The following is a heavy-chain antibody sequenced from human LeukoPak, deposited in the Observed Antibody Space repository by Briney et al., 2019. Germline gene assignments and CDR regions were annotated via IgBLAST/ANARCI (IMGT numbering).Heavy chain of an antibody. Sequence: GGSLRLSCAASGFTFSSYSMNWVRQAPGKGLEWVSSISSSSSYIYYADSVKGRFTISRGNAKNSLYLQMNSLRAEDTAVYYCARGFGSNWFDPWGQGTLVTVSS. J-gene: IGHJ5*02. CDR3: ARGFGSNWFDP. V-gene: IGHV3-21*01. CDR1: GFTFSSYS. CDR2: ISSSSSYI. D-gene: IGHD3-16*01.